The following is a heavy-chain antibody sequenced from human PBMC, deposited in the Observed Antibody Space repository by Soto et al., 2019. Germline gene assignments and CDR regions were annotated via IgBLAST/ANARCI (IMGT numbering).Heavy chain of an antibody. D-gene: IGHD3-22*01. V-gene: IGHV3-30*03. CDR3: ARPQADYYHSSGPVGY. CDR1: GFTFSSYG. CDR2: ISYDGSNK. J-gene: IGHJ4*02. Sequence: GGSLRLSCAVAGFTFSSYGMHWVRQAPGKGLEWVALISYDGSNKYYSDSVKGRFTLSRDNSKNTLYLQMNSLRAEDTAVCYCARPQADYYHSSGPVGYWGQGTLVTVSS.